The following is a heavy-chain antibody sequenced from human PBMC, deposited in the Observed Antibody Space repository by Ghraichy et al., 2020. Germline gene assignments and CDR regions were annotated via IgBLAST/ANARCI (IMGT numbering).Heavy chain of an antibody. CDR2: IRSKANSYAT. D-gene: IGHD1-26*01. J-gene: IGHJ6*02. CDR1: GFTFSGSA. V-gene: IGHV3-73*01. Sequence: LRLSCAASGFTFSGSAVHWVRQASGKGLEGFGGIRSKANSYATANAGPVKGRFTISRDDSKNTAYLQMNSLKTDDTAVYYCTRPYSESQPGFFRYNGMDVWGQGTTVTVSS. CDR3: TRPYSESQPGFFRYNGMDV.